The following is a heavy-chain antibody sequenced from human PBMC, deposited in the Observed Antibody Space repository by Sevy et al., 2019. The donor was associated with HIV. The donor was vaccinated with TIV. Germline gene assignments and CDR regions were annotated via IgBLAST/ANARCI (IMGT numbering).Heavy chain of an antibody. CDR2: ISWNSGSI. CDR3: AKDNKAMVHYYYYGMDV. J-gene: IGHJ6*02. V-gene: IGHV3-9*01. Sequence: GGSLRLSCAASGFTFDDYAMHWVRQAPGKGLEWVSGISWNSGSIGYADSVKGRFTISRDNAKNSLYLQMNSLRAEDTALYYCAKDNKAMVHYYYYGMDVWGQGTTVTVSS. D-gene: IGHD5-18*01. CDR1: GFTFDDYA.